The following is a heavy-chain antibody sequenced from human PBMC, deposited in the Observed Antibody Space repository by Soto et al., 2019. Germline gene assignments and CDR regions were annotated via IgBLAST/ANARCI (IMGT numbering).Heavy chain of an antibody. CDR1: GFTFDDYA. Sequence: GGSLRLSCAASGFTFDDYAMHWVRQAPGKGLEWVSGISWNSGSIGYADSVKGRFTISRDNAKNSLYLQMNSLRAEDTALYYCAKGDHWELPPVSSMLLGYWGQGTLVTVSS. D-gene: IGHD1-26*01. CDR3: AKGDHWELPPVSSMLLGY. CDR2: ISWNSGSI. J-gene: IGHJ4*02. V-gene: IGHV3-9*01.